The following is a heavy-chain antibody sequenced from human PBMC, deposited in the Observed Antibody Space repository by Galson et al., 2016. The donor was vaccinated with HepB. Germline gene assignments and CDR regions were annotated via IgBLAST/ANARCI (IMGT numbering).Heavy chain of an antibody. CDR3: ARTSAANWYFDL. CDR2: ISSSGSSI. V-gene: IGHV3-21*01. CDR1: GFTFSAYS. Sequence: SLRLSCAASGFTFSAYSMNWVRQAPGKGLEWVSSISSSGSSIYYADSVRGRFTISRDNAKNSLYLQMNSLRAEDTAVYYCARTSAANWYFDLWGRGTLVTVSS. J-gene: IGHJ2*01. D-gene: IGHD6-13*01.